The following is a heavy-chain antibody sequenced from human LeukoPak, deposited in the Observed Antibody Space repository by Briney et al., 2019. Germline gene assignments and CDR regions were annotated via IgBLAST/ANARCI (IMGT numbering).Heavy chain of an antibody. J-gene: IGHJ3*02. Sequence: ASVKVSCKASGYTFTSYDIDWVRQATGQGLEWMGWMNPNSGNTGYAQKFQGRVTMTRNTSISTAYMDLSSLRSEDTAVYYCARVQYSGSYNDAFDIWGQGTMVTVSS. D-gene: IGHD1-26*01. V-gene: IGHV1-8*01. CDR1: GYTFTSYD. CDR3: ARVQYSGSYNDAFDI. CDR2: MNPNSGNT.